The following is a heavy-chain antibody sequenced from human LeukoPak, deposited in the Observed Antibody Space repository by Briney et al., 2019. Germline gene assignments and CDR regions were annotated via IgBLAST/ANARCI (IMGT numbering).Heavy chain of an antibody. CDR2: IYYSGST. CDR1: GGSISSSSYY. CDR3: ASSTSIAAAAYYYMDV. J-gene: IGHJ6*03. V-gene: IGHV4-39*07. Sequence: SETLSLTCTVSGGSISSSSYYWGWIRQPPGKGLEWIGSIYYSGSTYYNPSLKSRVTISVDTSKNQFSLKLSSVTAADTAVYYCASSTSIAAAAYYYMDVWGKGTTVTVSS. D-gene: IGHD6-13*01.